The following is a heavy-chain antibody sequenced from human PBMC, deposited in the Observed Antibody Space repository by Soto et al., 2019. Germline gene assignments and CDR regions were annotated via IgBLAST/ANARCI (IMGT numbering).Heavy chain of an antibody. V-gene: IGHV3-21*01. CDR1: GFTFSSYS. Sequence: EVQLVESGGGLVKPGGSLRLSCAASGFTFSSYSMNWVRQAPGKGLEWVSCISSSSSYIYYADSVKGRFTISRDNAKNSLYLQMNSLRAEDTAVYYCARNKYRYCSSTSCYFRVGMDVWGQGTTVTVSS. CDR3: ARNKYRYCSSTSCYFRVGMDV. J-gene: IGHJ6*02. D-gene: IGHD2-2*01. CDR2: ISSSSSYI.